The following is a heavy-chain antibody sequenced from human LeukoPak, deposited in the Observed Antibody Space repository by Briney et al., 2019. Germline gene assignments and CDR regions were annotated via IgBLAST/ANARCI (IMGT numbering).Heavy chain of an antibody. CDR1: GFTFSSCA. J-gene: IGHJ4*02. CDR2: ISGSGGST. CDR3: AKRYYYDSSGYHGYYFDY. D-gene: IGHD3-22*01. V-gene: IGHV3-23*01. Sequence: AGGSLRLSCAASGFTFSSCAMSWVRQAPGKGLEWVSAISGSGGSTYYADSVKGRFTISRDNSKNTLYLQMNSLRAEDTAVYYCAKRYYYDSSGYHGYYFDYWGQGTLVTVSS.